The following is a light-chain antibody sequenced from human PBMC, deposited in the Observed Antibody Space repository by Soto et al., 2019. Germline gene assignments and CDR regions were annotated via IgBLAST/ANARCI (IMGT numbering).Light chain of an antibody. Sequence: DIQMTQSPSTLSASVGDRVTITCRASQTIDSWLAWYQQRPGKPPNLLIYKASTLASGVQSRFSGSGSGTEFTLTIKSLQPDDFATYYCQHYNSYSEAFGQGTKVDIK. J-gene: IGKJ1*01. CDR3: QHYNSYSEA. CDR2: KAS. CDR1: QTIDSW. V-gene: IGKV1-5*03.